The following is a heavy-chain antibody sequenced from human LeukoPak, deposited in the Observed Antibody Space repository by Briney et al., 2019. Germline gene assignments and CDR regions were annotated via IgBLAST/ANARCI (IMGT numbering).Heavy chain of an antibody. V-gene: IGHV3-30*02. CDR3: ATGYSGYDQGGYFDY. Sequence: GGSLRLSCAASGFTFSSYGMHWVRQAPGKGLEWVAVIWYDGSNKYYADSVKGRFTISRDNSKNTLYLQMNSLRAEDTAVYYCATGYSGYDQGGYFDYWGQGTLVTVSS. CDR1: GFTFSSYG. CDR2: IWYDGSNK. D-gene: IGHD5-12*01. J-gene: IGHJ4*02.